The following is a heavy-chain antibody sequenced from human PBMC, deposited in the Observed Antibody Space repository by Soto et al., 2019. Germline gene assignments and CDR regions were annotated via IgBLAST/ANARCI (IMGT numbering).Heavy chain of an antibody. D-gene: IGHD2-21*01. J-gene: IGHJ4*02. CDR3: TAHSITTTCAHF. Sequence: EVQLVESGGDLVKPGGSLRLSCAASGFAFSDAWIHWVRQAPGKGPEWVGRIKNKINGATTDYGAPVKGRFTISRDDSKNTLYLQMDSLKTEDTAVYYCTAHSITTTCAHFWGQGTLVTVSS. V-gene: IGHV3-15*07. CDR2: IKNKINGATT. CDR1: GFAFSDAW.